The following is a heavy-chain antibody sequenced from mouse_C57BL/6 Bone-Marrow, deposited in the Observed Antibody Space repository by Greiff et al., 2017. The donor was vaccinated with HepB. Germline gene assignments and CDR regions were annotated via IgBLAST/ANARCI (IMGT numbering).Heavy chain of an antibody. Sequence: QVTLKVCGPGILQPSQTLSLTCSFSGFSLSTFGMGVGWIRQPSGKGLEWLAHIWWDDDKYYNPALKSRLTISKDTSKNQVFLKIANVDTADTATYYCARIVYYYGSSYGNAMDYWGQGTSVTVSS. CDR1: GFSLSTFGMG. CDR3: ARIVYYYGSSYGNAMDY. CDR2: IWWDDDK. D-gene: IGHD1-1*01. J-gene: IGHJ4*01. V-gene: IGHV8-8*01.